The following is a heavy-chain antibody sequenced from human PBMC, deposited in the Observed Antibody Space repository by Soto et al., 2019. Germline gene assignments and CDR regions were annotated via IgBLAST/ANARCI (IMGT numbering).Heavy chain of an antibody. CDR1: GFTFSSYE. J-gene: IGHJ6*02. CDR3: ARLPRYYYGMDV. CDR2: ISSSGSTT. Sequence: GGSLRLSCAASGFTFSSYEMNWVRQAPGEGLEWVSYISSSGSTTYYADSVKGRFTISRDNATNSLYLQMNSLRAEDTAVYYCARLPRYYYGMDVWGQGTTVTVSS. V-gene: IGHV3-48*03.